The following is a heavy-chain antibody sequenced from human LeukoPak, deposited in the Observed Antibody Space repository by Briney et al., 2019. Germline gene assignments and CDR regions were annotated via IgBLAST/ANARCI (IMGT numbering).Heavy chain of an antibody. J-gene: IGHJ4*02. CDR2: INAGNGNT. CDR1: GYTFTSYA. V-gene: IGHV1-3*01. D-gene: IGHD6-13*01. Sequence: ASVKVSYKASGYTFTSYAMHWVRQAPGQRLEWMGWINAGNGNTKYSQKFQGRVTITRDTSASTAYMELSSLRSEDTAVYYCAREDSSSWYVGYFDYWGQGTLVTVSS. CDR3: AREDSSSWYVGYFDY.